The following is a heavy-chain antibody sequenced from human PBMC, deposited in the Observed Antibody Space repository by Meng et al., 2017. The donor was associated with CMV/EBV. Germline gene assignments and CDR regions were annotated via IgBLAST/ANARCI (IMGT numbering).Heavy chain of an antibody. V-gene: IGHV1-2*02. D-gene: IGHD3-9*01. CDR2: MNPNSGGT. Sequence: ASVKVSCKASGYTFTGYYMHWVRQAPGQGLEWMGWMNPNSGGTNYAQKFQGRVTMTRDTSISTAYMELSRLRSDDTAVYYCARDSGRVLRYFDWVPPSGMDVWGQGTTVTVSS. CDR1: GYTFTGYY. CDR3: ARDSGRVLRYFDWVPPSGMDV. J-gene: IGHJ6*02.